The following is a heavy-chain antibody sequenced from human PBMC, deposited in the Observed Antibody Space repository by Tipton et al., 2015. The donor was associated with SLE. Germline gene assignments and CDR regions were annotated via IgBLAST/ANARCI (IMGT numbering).Heavy chain of an antibody. CDR2: IYYSGST. J-gene: IGHJ3*02. V-gene: IGHV4-39*07. CDR1: GGSISSSSYY. Sequence: LRLSCTASGGSISSSSYYWGWIRQPPGKGLEWIGSIYYSGSTYYNPSLKSRVTISVDTSKNQFSLKLSSVTAADTAVYYCARAQSSGYWYDAFDIWGQGTMVTVSS. CDR3: ARAQSSGYWYDAFDI. D-gene: IGHD3-22*01.